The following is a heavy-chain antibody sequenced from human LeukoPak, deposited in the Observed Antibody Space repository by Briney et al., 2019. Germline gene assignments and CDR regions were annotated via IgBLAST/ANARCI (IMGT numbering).Heavy chain of an antibody. CDR1: GGTFSSYA. CDR3: AGPAAAATGEGYYYYYYMDV. D-gene: IGHD6-13*01. J-gene: IGHJ6*03. CDR2: IIPIFGTA. Sequence: ASVKVSCKASGGTFSSYAISWVRQAPGQGLEWMGGIIPIFGTANYAQKFQGRVTITTDESTSTAYMELSSLRSEDTAVYYCAGPAAAATGEGYYYYYYMDVWGKGTTVTVSS. V-gene: IGHV1-69*05.